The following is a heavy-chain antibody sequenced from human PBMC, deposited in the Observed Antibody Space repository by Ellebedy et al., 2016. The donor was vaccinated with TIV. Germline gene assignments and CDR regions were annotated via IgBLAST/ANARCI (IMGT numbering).Heavy chain of an antibody. CDR1: GFTFSSYW. V-gene: IGHV3-7*01. Sequence: GGSLRLSCAASGFTFSSYWMSWVRQAPGKGLEWVANIRQDGSDMYYVDSVKGRFTISRDNAKNSLYLLMNNLRAEDTAVYFCATDGSYGDFRSPAHAFEAWGQGTMVSVSS. CDR3: ATDGSYGDFRSPAHAFEA. CDR2: IRQDGSDM. J-gene: IGHJ3*01. D-gene: IGHD4-17*01.